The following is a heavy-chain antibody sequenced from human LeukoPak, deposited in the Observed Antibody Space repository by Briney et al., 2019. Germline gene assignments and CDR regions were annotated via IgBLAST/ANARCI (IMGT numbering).Heavy chain of an antibody. CDR1: GYTFTSYY. J-gene: IGHJ4*02. D-gene: IGHD2-15*01. Sequence: GASVKVSCKASGYTFTSYYMHWVRQAPGQGLEWMGIINPSGGSTSYAQKFQGRVTMTRDMSTSTVYMELSSLRSDDTAVYYCARGFVGCSGGSCYSGVFDYWGQGTLVTVSS. V-gene: IGHV1-46*01. CDR3: ARGFVGCSGGSCYSGVFDY. CDR2: INPSGGST.